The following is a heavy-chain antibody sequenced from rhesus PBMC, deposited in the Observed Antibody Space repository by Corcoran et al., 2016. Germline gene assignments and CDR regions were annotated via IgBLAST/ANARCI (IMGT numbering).Heavy chain of an antibody. Sequence: QLQLQESGPGLVKPSETLSVTCAVSGGSISSNYWSWIRQPPGKGLEWIGRIYGSGSSTIYNPSLKSRVTLSVDTSKNQLSLKLSSVTAADTAVYYCARQRVLQYLDRLSFFDYWGQGVLVTVSS. CDR2: IYGSGSST. J-gene: IGHJ4*01. CDR1: GGSISSNY. CDR3: ARQRVLQYLDRLSFFDY. D-gene: IGHD3-3*01. V-gene: IGHV4-169*01.